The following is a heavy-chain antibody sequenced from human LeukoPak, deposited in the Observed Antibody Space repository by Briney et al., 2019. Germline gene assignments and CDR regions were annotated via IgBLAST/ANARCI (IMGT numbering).Heavy chain of an antibody. CDR1: GFTFSSYA. D-gene: IGHD6-19*01. CDR2: ISYDGSNK. CDR3: ARVKAVAPSEIDP. V-gene: IGHV3-30-3*01. Sequence: GGSLRLSCAASGFTFSSYAMHWVRQAPGKGLEWVAVISYDGSNKYYADSVKGRFTISRDNSKNTLYLQMNSLRAEDTAVYYCARVKAVAPSEIDPWGQGTLVTVSS. J-gene: IGHJ5*02.